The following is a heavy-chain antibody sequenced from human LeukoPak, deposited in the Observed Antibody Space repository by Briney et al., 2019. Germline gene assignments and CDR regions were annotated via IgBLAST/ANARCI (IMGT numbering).Heavy chain of an antibody. CDR2: INHSGTT. CDR3: ARRSWETQERGYCSSTSCYHYMDV. J-gene: IGHJ6*03. CDR1: GASFRDYQ. D-gene: IGHD2-2*01. V-gene: IGHV4-34*01. Sequence: SETLSLTCAVYGASFRDYQWSWVRQPPGKGLEWIGEINHSGTTNYNPSLMSRVTLSVDTSKNQFSLKLSSVTAADTAVYYCARRSWETQERGYCSSTSCYHYMDVWGKGTTVTVSS.